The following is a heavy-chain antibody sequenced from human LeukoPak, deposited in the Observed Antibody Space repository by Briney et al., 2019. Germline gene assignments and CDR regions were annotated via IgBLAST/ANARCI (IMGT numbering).Heavy chain of an antibody. D-gene: IGHD2-2*01. CDR2: IYYSGST. Sequence: PSETLSLTCTVSGGSISSSSYYWGWIRQPPGTGLEWIGSIYYSGSTYYNPSLKSRVTISADTSKNQFSLKLSSVTAADTAVYYCARHSSGGYCSSTSCYRFDYWGQGTLVTVSS. CDR1: GGSISSSSYY. CDR3: ARHSSGGYCSSTSCYRFDY. V-gene: IGHV4-39*01. J-gene: IGHJ4*02.